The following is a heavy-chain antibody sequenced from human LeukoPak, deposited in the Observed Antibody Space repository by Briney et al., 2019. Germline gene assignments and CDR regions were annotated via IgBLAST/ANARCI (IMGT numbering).Heavy chain of an antibody. J-gene: IGHJ4*02. V-gene: IGHV3-7*01. D-gene: IGHD6-6*01. Sequence: GGSLRLSCAASGFTFSSYWMSWVRQAPGKGLEWVANIKQDGSEKYYVDSVKGRFTISRDNAKNSLYLQMNSLRAEDTAVYYCARDYKGYSSSSCFDYWGQGTLVTVSS. CDR2: IKQDGSEK. CDR1: GFTFSSYW. CDR3: ARDYKGYSSSSCFDY.